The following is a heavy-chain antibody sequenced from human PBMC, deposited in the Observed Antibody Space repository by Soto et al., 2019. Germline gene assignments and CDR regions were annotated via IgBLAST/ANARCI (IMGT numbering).Heavy chain of an antibody. CDR2: IDHDGPT. J-gene: IGHJ4*02. CDR1: GFTFSNYW. CDR3: VRDSHGDY. Sequence: EVQLVDSGGGLVQPGGSLRLSCAGSGFTFSNYWMHWVRQAPGKGLEWVSRIDHDGPTDYADSVRGRSTISRDNAENTLYLQMNSLRPEDTAVYYCVRDSHGDYWGQGTLVTVSS. V-gene: IGHV3-74*01.